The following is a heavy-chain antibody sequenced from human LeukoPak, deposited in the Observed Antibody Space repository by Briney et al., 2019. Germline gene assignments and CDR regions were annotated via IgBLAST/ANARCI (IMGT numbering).Heavy chain of an antibody. CDR2: LNGYGSSS. Sequence: GGSLRLSCAASGFSFSTYWMHWVRQAQGMGLVWVSRLNGYGSSSNYADSVKGRFTISRDNSQNTLYLQMNSLRAEDTAVYFCAKVLMAGDPAGISIFDYWGQGVLVTVSS. D-gene: IGHD3-3*01. J-gene: IGHJ4*02. V-gene: IGHV3-74*01. CDR1: GFSFSTYW. CDR3: AKVLMAGDPAGISIFDY.